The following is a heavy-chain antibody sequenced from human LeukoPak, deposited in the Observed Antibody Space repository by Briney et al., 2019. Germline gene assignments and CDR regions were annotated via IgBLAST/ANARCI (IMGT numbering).Heavy chain of an antibody. V-gene: IGHV4-39*01. J-gene: IGHJ4*01. D-gene: IGHD3-3*01. CDR3: ASSPKYYDFSSGFRTPFDY. CDR2: IYYSGST. Sequence: SETLSLTCTVSRGSISRSSNYWGWIRQPPGKGPEWIGTIYYSGSTSYNPSLKSRVTISVDPSKKQLSLNLTSVTAADSAVYYCASSPKYYDFSSGFRTPFDYWGHGTLVTVSS. CDR1: RGSISRSSNY.